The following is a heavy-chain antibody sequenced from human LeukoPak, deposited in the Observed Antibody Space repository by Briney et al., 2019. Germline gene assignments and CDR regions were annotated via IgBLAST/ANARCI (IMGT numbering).Heavy chain of an antibody. V-gene: IGHV1-8*03. Sequence: ASVKVSCKASGYTFTSYDINWVRQATGQGLEWMGWMNPNSGNTGYAQKFQGRVTITRNTSISTAYMELSSLRSEDTAVYYCARAWFSSSWLSKEDAFDIWGQGTMVTVSS. CDR1: GYTFTSYD. CDR3: ARAWFSSSWLSKEDAFDI. J-gene: IGHJ3*02. CDR2: MNPNSGNT. D-gene: IGHD6-13*01.